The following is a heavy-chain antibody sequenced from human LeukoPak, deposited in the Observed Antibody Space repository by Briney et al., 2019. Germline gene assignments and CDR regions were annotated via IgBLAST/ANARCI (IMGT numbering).Heavy chain of an antibody. CDR1: GGSPCAYY. CDR2: NYTSGST. D-gene: IGHD2/OR15-2a*01. J-gene: IGHJ6*03. CDR3: ARSNIAGYYYYMDV. V-gene: IGHV4-4*09. Sequence: SGTLSLTSTVSGGSPCAYYWSSIREPPGTGPEWMGNNYTSGSTNYDPSLKSRVTMSVDTSKNQFYLMLSSVTAADTAVDFCARSNIAGYYYYMDVWGTGTPVTVSS.